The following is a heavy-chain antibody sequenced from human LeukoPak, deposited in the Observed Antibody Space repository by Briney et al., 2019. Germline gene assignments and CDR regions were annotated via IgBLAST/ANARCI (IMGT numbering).Heavy chain of an antibody. J-gene: IGHJ4*02. V-gene: IGHV3-23*01. CDR1: GFTFSHYG. CDR3: AKHYGGGAADYFDY. Sequence: GGSLRLSCAASGFTFSHYGMSWVRQAPGKGLEWVSAISGSGGSTYYADSVKGRFTISRDNSKNTLYLQMNSLRAEDTALYYCAKHYGGGAADYFDYWGQGTLVTVSS. D-gene: IGHD3-16*01. CDR2: ISGSGGST.